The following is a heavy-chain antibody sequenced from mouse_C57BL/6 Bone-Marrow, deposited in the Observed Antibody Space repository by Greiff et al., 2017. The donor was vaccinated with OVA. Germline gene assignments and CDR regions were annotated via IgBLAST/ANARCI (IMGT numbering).Heavy chain of an antibody. J-gene: IGHJ1*03. CDR1: GFTFSSYG. V-gene: IGHV5-6*02. CDR3: ARRGDYYGSSSYWYFDV. D-gene: IGHD1-1*01. CDR2: ISSGGSYT. Sequence: EVKLMESGGDLVKPGGSLKLSCAASGFTFSSYGMSWVRQTPDKRLEWVATISSGGSYTYYPDSVKGRFTISRDNAKNTLYLQMSSLKSEDTAMYYCARRGDYYGSSSYWYFDVWGTGTTVTVSS.